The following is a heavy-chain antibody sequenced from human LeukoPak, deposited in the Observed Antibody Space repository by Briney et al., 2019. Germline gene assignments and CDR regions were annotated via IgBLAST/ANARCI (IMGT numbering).Heavy chain of an antibody. J-gene: IGHJ4*02. D-gene: IGHD3-22*01. Sequence: QAGGSLRLSCAASGFTFSSYGMSWVRQAPGKGLEWVSAISGSGGSTYYADSVKGRFTISRDNSKNTLYLQMNSLRAEDTAVYYCAKDGYYYDSSGYQRDYFDYWGQGTLVTVSS. CDR2: ISGSGGST. CDR1: GFTFSSYG. V-gene: IGHV3-23*01. CDR3: AKDGYYYDSSGYQRDYFDY.